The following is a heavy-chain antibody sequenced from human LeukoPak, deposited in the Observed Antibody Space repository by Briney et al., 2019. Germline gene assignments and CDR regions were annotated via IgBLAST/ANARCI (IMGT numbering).Heavy chain of an antibody. CDR3: ARDSSSRRYYCMDV. CDR2: INHSGST. Sequence: PSETLSLTCAVYGGSFSVYYWGWIRQPPGKGRGWIGEINHSGSTNYHPSLKSRVTISVGTSKNQFSLKLSSVTAADTAVYYWARDSSSRRYYCMDVWGQGNTVSV. J-gene: IGHJ6*02. D-gene: IGHD6-13*01. V-gene: IGHV4-34*01. CDR1: GGSFSVYY.